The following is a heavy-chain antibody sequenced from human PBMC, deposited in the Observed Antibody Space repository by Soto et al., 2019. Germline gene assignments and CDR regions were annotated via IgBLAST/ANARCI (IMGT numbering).Heavy chain of an antibody. V-gene: IGHV1-69*01. Sequence: QVQLVQSGAEVKKPGSSVKVSCKASGGTFSSYAISWVRQAPGQGLEWMGGIIPISGTANYAQKFQGRVTITAYESTSTAYMELSSLRSEDTAVCYCARSQGSSTSLEIYYYYYYGMDVWGQGTTVTVSS. CDR1: GGTFSSYA. D-gene: IGHD2-2*01. CDR3: ARSQGSSTSLEIYYYYYYGMDV. J-gene: IGHJ6*02. CDR2: IIPISGTA.